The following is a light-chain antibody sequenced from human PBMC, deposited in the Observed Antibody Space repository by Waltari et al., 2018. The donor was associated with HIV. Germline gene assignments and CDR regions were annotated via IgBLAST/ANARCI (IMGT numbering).Light chain of an antibody. V-gene: IGLV2-23*02. J-gene: IGLJ3*02. Sequence: QSVLTQPASVSGHPGQSVTITCTGTDIDIGNYNLVSWFQQHPGKAPKLLIFDVSNRPSGVASRFSGSKSGYFASLTISGLLTEDESSYYCLTYVSKTSTWQFGGGTYLTV. CDR3: LTYVSKTSTWQ. CDR1: DIDIGNYNL. CDR2: DVS.